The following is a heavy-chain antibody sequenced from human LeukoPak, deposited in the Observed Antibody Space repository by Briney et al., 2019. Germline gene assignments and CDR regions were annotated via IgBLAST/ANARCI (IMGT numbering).Heavy chain of an antibody. CDR3: ARAEDYGDYLNDAFDI. V-gene: IGHV1-69*13. J-gene: IGHJ3*02. CDR1: GYTFSDYY. Sequence: SVKVSCKASGYTFSDYYMHWVRQAPGQGLEWMGGIIPIFGTANYAQKFQGRVTITADESTSTAYMELSSLRSEDTAVYYCARAEDYGDYLNDAFDIWGQGTLVTVSS. CDR2: IIPIFGTA. D-gene: IGHD4-17*01.